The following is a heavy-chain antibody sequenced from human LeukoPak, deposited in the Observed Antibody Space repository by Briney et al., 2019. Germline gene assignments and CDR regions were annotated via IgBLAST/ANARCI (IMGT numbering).Heavy chain of an antibody. CDR1: GFTFSSYW. V-gene: IGHV3-74*01. D-gene: IGHD6-6*01. Sequence: GGSLRLSCAASGFTFSSYWIHWVRQAPGKGLVWVSIINSDGSTTSYADSVKGRFTISRDNAKNTLYLQLNSLRPEDTAVYYCARDYSSCFDYWGQGTLVTVSS. CDR2: INSDGSTT. J-gene: IGHJ4*02. CDR3: ARDYSSCFDY.